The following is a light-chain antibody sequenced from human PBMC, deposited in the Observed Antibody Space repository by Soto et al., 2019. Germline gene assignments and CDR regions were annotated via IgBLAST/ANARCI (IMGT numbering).Light chain of an antibody. V-gene: IGKV1-5*03. CDR2: KAS. Sequence: DIQMTQSPSTLSGSVGDRVTITCHASQTISSWLAWYQEKQGKXXKXXIYKASTLKSGVPSRFSGSGSGTELTLTISSLQPDDFATYYCQHYNSYSEAFGQGTKVDI. CDR3: QHYNSYSEA. J-gene: IGKJ1*01. CDR1: QTISSW.